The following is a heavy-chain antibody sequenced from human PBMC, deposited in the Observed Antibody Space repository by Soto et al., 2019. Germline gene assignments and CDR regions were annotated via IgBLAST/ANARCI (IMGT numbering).Heavy chain of an antibody. Sequence: GSLRLSCAASGFTFSSYSMNWVLQAPWKGLEWVSYISSSSTTKYYADSVKGRFTISRDNAKNSLYLQMNSLRAEDTAVYYCARDGCSGSNCLNWFDPWGQGTLVTVSS. CDR2: ISSSSTTK. D-gene: IGHD2-15*01. CDR1: GFTFSSYS. V-gene: IGHV3-48*01. CDR3: ARDGCSGSNCLNWFDP. J-gene: IGHJ5*02.